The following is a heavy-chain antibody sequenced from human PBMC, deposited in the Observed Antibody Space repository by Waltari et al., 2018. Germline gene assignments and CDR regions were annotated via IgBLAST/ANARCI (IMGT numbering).Heavy chain of an antibody. CDR1: GGSFSGYY. J-gene: IGHJ3*02. CDR2: INHSGST. CDR3: ARVSVGGWLQPFDI. V-gene: IGHV4-34*01. Sequence: QVQLQQWGAGLLKPSETLSLTCAVYGGSFSGYYWSWIRQPPGKGLEWIGEINHSGSTNYNPSLKSRVTISVDTSKNQFSLKLSSVTAADTAVYYCARVSVGGWLQPFDIWGQGTMVTVSS. D-gene: IGHD3-16*01.